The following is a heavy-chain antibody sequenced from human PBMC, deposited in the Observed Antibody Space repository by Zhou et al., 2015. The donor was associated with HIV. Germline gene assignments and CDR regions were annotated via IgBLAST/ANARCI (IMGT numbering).Heavy chain of an antibody. CDR2: IIPILGIA. CDR1: GGTFSSYT. J-gene: IGHJ1*01. V-gene: IGHV1-69*02. CDR3: ARGLVQGVIRTFQH. D-gene: IGHD3-10*01. Sequence: QVQLVQSGAEVKKPGSSVKVSCKASGGTFSSYTISWVRQAPGQGLEWMGRIIPILGIANYAQKFQGRVTITADKSTSTAYMELSSLRSEDTAVYYCARGLVQGVIRTFQHWGQGTLVTVSS.